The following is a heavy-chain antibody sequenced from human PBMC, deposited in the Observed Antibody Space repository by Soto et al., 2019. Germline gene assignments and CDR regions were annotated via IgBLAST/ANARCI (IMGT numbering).Heavy chain of an antibody. CDR3: VKDDRDCSRTSCYGSDFHYYGMDV. CDR2: ISWNSGAV. Sequence: EVQLVESGGGLVQPGTSLRLSCAASGFTFHYYAMHWVRQVPGKGLEWVSGISWNSGAVEYGESVKGRFTISRDNAKNSLYLLMNALTAEDTAFYYCVKDDRDCSRTSCYGSDFHYYGMDVWGQGTTVTVSS. J-gene: IGHJ6*02. CDR1: GFTFHYYA. V-gene: IGHV3-9*01. D-gene: IGHD2-2*01.